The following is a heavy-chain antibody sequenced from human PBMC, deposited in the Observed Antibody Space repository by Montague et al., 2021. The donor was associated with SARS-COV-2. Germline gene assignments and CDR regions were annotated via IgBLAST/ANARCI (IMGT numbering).Heavy chain of an antibody. J-gene: IGHJ4*02. V-gene: IGHV4-39*07. CDR2: IYYSGST. CDR3: ARVRQWLVPFDY. D-gene: IGHD6-19*01. Sequence: SETLSLTCTVSGDSISHSSYYWGWIRQPPGKGPEWIGSIYYSGSTYYNPSLKSRVTISVDTSKNQVSLKLNPVTAADMAVYYCARVRQWLVPFDYWGQGTLVTVSS. CDR1: GDSISHSSYY.